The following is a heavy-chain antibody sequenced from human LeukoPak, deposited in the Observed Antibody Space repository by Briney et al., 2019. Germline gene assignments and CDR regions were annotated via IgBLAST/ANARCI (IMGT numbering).Heavy chain of an antibody. D-gene: IGHD4-17*01. CDR2: ITDSGGST. J-gene: IGHJ4*02. Sequence: GGSLRLSCAASGFTFTNYGMNWVRQAPGKGPEWVSHITDSGGSTYYADSVKGRFTISRDNSKNMLYLQMNNLGAEDAAIYYCANGFCRVDNGEPRYAHWGQVTPVTVSS. V-gene: IGHV3-23*01. CDR1: GFTFTNYG. CDR3: ANGFCRVDNGEPRYAH.